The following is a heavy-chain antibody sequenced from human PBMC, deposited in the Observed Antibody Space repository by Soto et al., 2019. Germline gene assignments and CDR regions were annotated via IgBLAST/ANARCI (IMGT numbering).Heavy chain of an antibody. Sequence: GSLRLSCVGTGLNFDDFAMHWVRQAPGKGLEWVAVISYDGSNKYYADSVKGRFTISRDNSKNTLYLQMNSLRAEDTAVYYCARDWAAISYYGMDVWGQGTTVTVSS. CDR2: ISYDGSNK. J-gene: IGHJ6*02. V-gene: IGHV3-30-3*01. D-gene: IGHD2-2*02. CDR1: GLNFDDFA. CDR3: ARDWAAISYYGMDV.